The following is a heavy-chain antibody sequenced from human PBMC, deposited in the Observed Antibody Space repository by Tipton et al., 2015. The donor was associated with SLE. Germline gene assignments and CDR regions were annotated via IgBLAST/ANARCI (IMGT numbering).Heavy chain of an antibody. D-gene: IGHD6-13*01. Sequence: TLSLTCTVSGGSISSYYLSWIRQSPSRGLEWLGRTYYRSKWYNDYAVSVKSRITINPDTSKNQFSLQLNSVTPEDTAVSSCASDMDSSSSYWGPGTLVTVSS. CDR2: TYYRSKWYN. CDR1: GGSISSYY. J-gene: IGHJ4*02. CDR3: ASDMDSSSSY. V-gene: IGHV6-1*01.